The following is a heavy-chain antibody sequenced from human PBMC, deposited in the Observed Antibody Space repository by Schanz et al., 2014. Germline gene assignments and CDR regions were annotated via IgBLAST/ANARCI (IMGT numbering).Heavy chain of an antibody. CDR1: GFTFSSYG. J-gene: IGHJ4*02. D-gene: IGHD3-9*01. V-gene: IGHV3-33*06. CDR3: AKQIHYDILTVTRN. CDR2: IWYDENNK. Sequence: QVQLVESGGGVVQFGRSLRLSCVASGFTFSSYGMHWVRQAPGKGLEWVAVIWYDENNKNYADSVKGRFTMSRDNSKNTLYLQMNSLRAEDTAVYYCAKQIHYDILTVTRNWGQGTLVTVSS.